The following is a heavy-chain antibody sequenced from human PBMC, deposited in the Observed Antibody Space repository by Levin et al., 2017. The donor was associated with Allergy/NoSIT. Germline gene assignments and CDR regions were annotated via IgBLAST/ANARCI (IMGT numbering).Heavy chain of an antibody. J-gene: IGHJ5*02. CDR2: INWNGDST. CDR3: VRGGGTFDNWFDP. D-gene: IGHD1-26*01. V-gene: IGHV3-20*04. CDR1: GFTFDDFG. Sequence: PGGSLRLSCAASGFTFDDFGMSWVRQAPGKGLEWISGINWNGDSTTYAVSVRGRFTISRDNAKNSLYLQMNSLRPDDTALYYCVRGGGTFDNWFDPWGQGTLVTVSS.